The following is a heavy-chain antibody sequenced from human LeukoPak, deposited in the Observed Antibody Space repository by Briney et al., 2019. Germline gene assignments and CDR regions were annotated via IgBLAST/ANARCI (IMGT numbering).Heavy chain of an antibody. D-gene: IGHD3-9*01. CDR1: GFTFSSYA. Sequence: PGGSLRLSCAASGFTFSSYAMSWVRQAPGKGLEWVSAISGSGGSTYYADSVKGRFTISRDNSKNTLYLQMNSLRAEDTAVYYCAKDREVLRYFAWLLSPIFDYWGQGTLVTVSS. CDR2: ISGSGGST. V-gene: IGHV3-23*01. J-gene: IGHJ4*02. CDR3: AKDREVLRYFAWLLSPIFDY.